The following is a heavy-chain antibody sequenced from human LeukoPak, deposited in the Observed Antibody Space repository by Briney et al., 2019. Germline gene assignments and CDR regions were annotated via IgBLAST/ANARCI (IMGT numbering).Heavy chain of an antibody. CDR2: IGISSGNT. CDR1: GFPFSAYS. D-gene: IGHD1-1*01. V-gene: IGHV3-11*06. Sequence: GGSLRLSCAASGFPFSAYSMNWVRQAPGKGLEWISYIGISSGNTKYADSVKGRFTISGDNAKNILYLQMTSLRVEDTAVYYCARDHNYAFDNWGQGTLVTVSS. CDR3: ARDHNYAFDN. J-gene: IGHJ4*02.